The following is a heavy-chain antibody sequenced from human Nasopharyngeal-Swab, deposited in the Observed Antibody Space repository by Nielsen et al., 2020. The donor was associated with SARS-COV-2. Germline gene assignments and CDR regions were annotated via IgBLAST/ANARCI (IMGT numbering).Heavy chain of an antibody. V-gene: IGHV3-11*04. Sequence: GESLKISCAASGFAFTNYYMKWVRQAPGKGLEWVSYISTSGSTQYYVDSVKGRFTISRDNAKSSLYLQVSSLRAEDTAVYYCARTSSGYYNDYWGQGTLVTVSS. CDR2: ISTSGSTQ. CDR1: GFAFTNYY. J-gene: IGHJ4*02. D-gene: IGHD3-22*01. CDR3: ARTSSGYYNDY.